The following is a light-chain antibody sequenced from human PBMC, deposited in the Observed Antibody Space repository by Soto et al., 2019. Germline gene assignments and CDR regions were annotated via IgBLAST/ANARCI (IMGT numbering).Light chain of an antibody. CDR2: DDS. CDR1: NIGSKS. CDR3: QVWDSSGDHWV. Sequence: SYELTQPPSVSVAPGQTARITCGGTNIGSKSVHWYQQKPGQAPVLVVYDDSDRPSGIPERFSGSNSGNTATLTISRVEAGDEADYYCQVWDSSGDHWVFGGGTQLTVL. V-gene: IGLV3-21*02. J-gene: IGLJ3*02.